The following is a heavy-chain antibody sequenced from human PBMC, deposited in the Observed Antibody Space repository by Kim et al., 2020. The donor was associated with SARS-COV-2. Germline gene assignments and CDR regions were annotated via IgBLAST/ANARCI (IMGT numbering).Heavy chain of an antibody. V-gene: IGHV4-39*07. CDR3: AREVWWELQGDFDY. J-gene: IGHJ4*02. Sequence: SETLSLTCTVSGGSISSSSYYWGWIRQPPGKGLEWIGSIYYSGSTYYNPSLKSRVTISVDTSKNQFSLKLSSVTAADTAVYYCAREVWWELQGDFDYWGQGTLGTVSS. CDR1: GGSISSSSYY. D-gene: IGHD1-26*01. CDR2: IYYSGST.